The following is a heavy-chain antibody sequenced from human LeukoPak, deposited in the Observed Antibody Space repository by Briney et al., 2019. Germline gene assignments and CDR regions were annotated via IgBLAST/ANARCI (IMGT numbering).Heavy chain of an antibody. CDR1: GYTFTSYN. D-gene: IGHD2-8*01. J-gene: IGHJ5*02. Sequence: ASVKVSCKASGYTFTSYNINWVRQAPGQGLEWMGIINPSGGSTNYAQKLQGRVTMTTDTSTSTAYMELRSLRSDDTAVYYCARDSIVLMVYAMPNWFDPWGQGTLVTVSS. CDR2: INPSGGST. CDR3: ARDSIVLMVYAMPNWFDP. V-gene: IGHV1-46*01.